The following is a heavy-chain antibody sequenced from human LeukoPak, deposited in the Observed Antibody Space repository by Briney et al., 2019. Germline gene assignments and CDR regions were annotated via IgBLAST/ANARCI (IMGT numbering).Heavy chain of an antibody. CDR2: MYYSGST. D-gene: IGHD6-13*01. CDR3: AKAAEYSSSWYDPYKQYYYYMDV. V-gene: IGHV4-59*01. CDR1: GGSISSYY. J-gene: IGHJ6*03. Sequence: SETLSLTCTVSGGSISSYYWSWIRQPPGKGLEWIGYMYYSGSTNYNPSLKSRVTISVDTSKNQFSLQLSSVTAADTAVYYCAKAAEYSSSWYDPYKQYYYYMDVWGKGTTVTVSS.